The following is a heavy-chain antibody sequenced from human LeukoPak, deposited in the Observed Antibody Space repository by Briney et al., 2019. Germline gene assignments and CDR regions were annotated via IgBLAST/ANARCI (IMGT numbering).Heavy chain of an antibody. V-gene: IGHV1-2*02. D-gene: IGHD1-26*01. Sequence: ASVKVSCKASGYTFTGYYMHWVRQAPGQGLEWMGWINPNSGGTNYAQKFQGRVTMTRDTSISTAYMELSRLRSDDTAVYYYARVKVGATYYYFDYWGQGTLVTVSS. CDR1: GYTFTGYY. J-gene: IGHJ4*02. CDR3: ARVKVGATYYYFDY. CDR2: INPNSGGT.